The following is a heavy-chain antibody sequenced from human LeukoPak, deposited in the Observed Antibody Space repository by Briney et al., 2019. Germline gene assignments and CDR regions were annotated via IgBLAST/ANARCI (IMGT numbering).Heavy chain of an antibody. J-gene: IGHJ4*02. CDR1: GFTFSSYW. Sequence: PGGSLRLSCAASGFTFSSYWMSWVRQAPGKGLEWVANIKQDGSEKYYVDSVKGRFTISRDNAKNSLYMQMSSLRAEDTAVYYCARFRGFDSYDTSGYYYFDYWGQGTLVTVSS. CDR2: IKQDGSEK. D-gene: IGHD3-22*01. V-gene: IGHV3-7*03. CDR3: ARFRGFDSYDTSGYYYFDY.